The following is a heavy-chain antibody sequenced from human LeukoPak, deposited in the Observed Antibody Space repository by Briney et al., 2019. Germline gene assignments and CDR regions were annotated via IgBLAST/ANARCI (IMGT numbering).Heavy chain of an antibody. Sequence: GGSLRLSCAASGFTFSDYYMSWIRQAPGKGLEWVSYISSSGSTIYYADSVKGRFTISRDNAKNSLYLQMNSLRAEDTAVYYCARDRSYYDSSGPAGYWGQGTLVTVSS. CDR1: GFTFSDYY. V-gene: IGHV3-11*01. CDR2: ISSSGSTI. D-gene: IGHD3-22*01. CDR3: ARDRSYYDSSGPAGY. J-gene: IGHJ4*02.